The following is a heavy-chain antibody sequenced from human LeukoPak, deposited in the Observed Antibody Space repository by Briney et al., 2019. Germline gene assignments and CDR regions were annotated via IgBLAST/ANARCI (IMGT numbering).Heavy chain of an antibody. CDR1: GGSISSYY. J-gene: IGHJ4*02. D-gene: IGHD3-10*01. CDR3: AREDYYGSGSYFDY. V-gene: IGHV4-59*01. Sequence: SETLSLPCTVSGGSISSYYWSWIRQPPGKGLEWIGYIYYSGSTNYNPSLKSRVTISVDTSKNQFSLKLSSVTAADTAVYYCAREDYYGSGSYFDYWGQGTLVTVSS. CDR2: IYYSGST.